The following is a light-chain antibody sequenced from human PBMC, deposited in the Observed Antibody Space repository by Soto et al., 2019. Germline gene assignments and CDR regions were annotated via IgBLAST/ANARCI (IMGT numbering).Light chain of an antibody. CDR2: DVS. CDR3: SSYTGSSTQV. Sequence: QSALTQPASVSGSPGQSITISCTGTSSDIGGYIYVSWYQQHPGKAPKLMIYDVSNRPSGVSNRFSGSKSGNTASLTISGLQAEDEAYYYCSSYTGSSTQVFGTGTKVTVL. V-gene: IGLV2-14*01. J-gene: IGLJ1*01. CDR1: SSDIGGYIY.